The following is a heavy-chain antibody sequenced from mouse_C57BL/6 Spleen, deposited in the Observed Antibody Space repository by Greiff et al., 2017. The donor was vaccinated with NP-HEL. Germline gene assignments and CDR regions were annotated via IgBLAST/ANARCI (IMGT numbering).Heavy chain of an antibody. CDR1: GYAFSSYW. D-gene: IGHD1-1*01. J-gene: IGHJ2*01. Sequence: VQLQQSGAELVKPGASVKISCKASGYAFSSYWMNWVKQRPGKGLEWIGQIYPGDGDTNYNGKFKGKATLTADKSSSTAYMQLSSLTSEDSAVYVCAHITTGVADFDYWGQGTTLTVSS. CDR3: AHITTGVADFDY. CDR2: IYPGDGDT. V-gene: IGHV1-80*01.